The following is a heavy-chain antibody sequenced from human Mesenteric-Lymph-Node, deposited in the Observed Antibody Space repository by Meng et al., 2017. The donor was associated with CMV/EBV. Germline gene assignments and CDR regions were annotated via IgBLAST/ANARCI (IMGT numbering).Heavy chain of an antibody. J-gene: IGHJ4*02. V-gene: IGHV4-39*07. CDR2: IYYSGST. D-gene: IGHD1-1*01. CDR1: GGSVSSGSYY. CDR3: ARDLSRYRRVLDY. Sequence: GSLRLSCTVSGGSVSSGSYYWSWIRQPPGKGLEWIGSIYYSGSTYYNPSLKSRVTISVDTSKNQFSLKLSSVTAADTAVYYCARDLSRYRRVLDYWGQGTLVTVSS.